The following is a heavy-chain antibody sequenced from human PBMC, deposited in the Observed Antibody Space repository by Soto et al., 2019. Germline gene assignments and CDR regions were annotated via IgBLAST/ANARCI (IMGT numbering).Heavy chain of an antibody. J-gene: IGHJ4*02. D-gene: IGHD1-1*01. Sequence: QVHLVQSGAEVKKPGASVKVSCKASGYTFTSYGITWVRQAPGQGLEWMGWISAHNGNTDYAQKLQGRVIVTRDTSTSTAYMELKSLISDDPAVYYCSGGGYRDYWGQGALVTVSS. CDR3: SGGGYRDY. CDR1: GYTFTSYG. V-gene: IGHV1-18*01. CDR2: ISAHNGNT.